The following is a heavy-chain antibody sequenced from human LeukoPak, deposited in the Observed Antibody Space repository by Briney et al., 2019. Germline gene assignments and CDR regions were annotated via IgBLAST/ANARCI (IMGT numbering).Heavy chain of an antibody. V-gene: IGHV4-4*02. CDR1: GGSISSSNW. CDR3: ARVDDSSGYSHFDY. D-gene: IGHD3-22*01. CDR2: IYHSGST. J-gene: IGHJ4*02. Sequence: SETLSLTCAVSGGSISSSNWWSWVRQPPGKGLEWIGEIYHSGSTNYNPSLKSRVTISVDKSKNQFSLKLSSVAAADTAVYYCARVDDSSGYSHFDYWGQGTLVTVSS.